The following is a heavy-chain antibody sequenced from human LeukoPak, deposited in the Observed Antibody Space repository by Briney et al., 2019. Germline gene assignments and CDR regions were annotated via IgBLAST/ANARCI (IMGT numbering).Heavy chain of an antibody. CDR3: ARHSSSSFDY. CDR2: INPNSGGT. D-gene: IGHD6-6*01. V-gene: IGHV1-2*02. Sequence: RASVKVSCKASGYTFTGYYMHWVRQAPGQGLEWMGWINPNSGGTNYAQKFQGRVTITRNTSISTAYKELSSLRSGDTAVYYCARHSSSSFDYWGQGTLVTVSS. J-gene: IGHJ4*02. CDR1: GYTFTGYY.